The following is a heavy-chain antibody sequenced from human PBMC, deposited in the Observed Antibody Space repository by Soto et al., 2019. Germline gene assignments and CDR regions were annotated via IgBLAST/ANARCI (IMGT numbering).Heavy chain of an antibody. V-gene: IGHV3-23*01. CDR1: GFTFSSCA. Sequence: EVQLLESGGGLVQPGGSLRLSCAASGFTFSSCAMSWVRQAPGKGLEWVSAISGSGGSTYYADSVKGRFTISRDNSKNTLYLQMNSLRAEDTAVYYCAKDPGASSDWHGGLYWGQGTLVTVSS. CDR3: AKDPGASSDWHGGLY. D-gene: IGHD6-19*01. J-gene: IGHJ4*02. CDR2: ISGSGGST.